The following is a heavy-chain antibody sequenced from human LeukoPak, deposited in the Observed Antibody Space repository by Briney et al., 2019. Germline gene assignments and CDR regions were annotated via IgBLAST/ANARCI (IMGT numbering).Heavy chain of an antibody. Sequence: GGSLRLSCAASGFTFNSFAMSWVRQAPGKGLEWVSSISSSSSYIYYADSVKGRFTISRDNAKNSLYLQMNSLRAEDTAVYYCARIDYGGNSGNFQHWGQGTLVTVSS. V-gene: IGHV3-21*01. CDR2: ISSSSSYI. CDR1: GFTFNSFA. J-gene: IGHJ1*01. CDR3: ARIDYGGNSGNFQH. D-gene: IGHD4-23*01.